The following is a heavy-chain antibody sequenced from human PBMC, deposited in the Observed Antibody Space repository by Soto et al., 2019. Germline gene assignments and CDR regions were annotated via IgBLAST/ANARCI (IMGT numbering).Heavy chain of an antibody. D-gene: IGHD3-9*01. CDR1: GGTFSSNA. J-gene: IGHJ4*02. Sequence: QVQLVQSGAEVKKPGSSVKVSCKASGGTFSSNAISWVRQAPGQGLEWMGGIIPIYASPNYAQNFQGRVTVTADKATSTAYLELSRLIFADSAIYYCAVTVTGSRSPLAHWGRGTLVIVSS. CDR3: AVTVTGSRSPLAH. CDR2: IIPIYASP. V-gene: IGHV1-69*06.